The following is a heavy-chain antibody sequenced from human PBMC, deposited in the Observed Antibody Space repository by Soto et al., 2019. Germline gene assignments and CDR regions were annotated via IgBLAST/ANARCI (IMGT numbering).Heavy chain of an antibody. V-gene: IGHV3-30*18. CDR2: ISYDGSNK. J-gene: IGHJ6*02. CDR3: AKDSSLRYFDWWDYYYGMDV. D-gene: IGHD3-9*01. Sequence: QVQLVESGGGVVQPGRSLRLSCAASGFTFSSYGMHWVRQAPGKGLEWGAVISYDGSNKYYADSVKGRFTISRDNSKNTLYLQMNSLRAEDTAVYYCAKDSSLRYFDWWDYYYGMDVWGQGTTVTVSS. CDR1: GFTFSSYG.